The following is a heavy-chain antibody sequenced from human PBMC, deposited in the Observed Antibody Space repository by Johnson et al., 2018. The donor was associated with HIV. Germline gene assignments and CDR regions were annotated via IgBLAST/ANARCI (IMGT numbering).Heavy chain of an antibody. CDR1: GFTFSSYG. V-gene: IGHV3-NL1*01. D-gene: IGHD1-7*01. CDR2: IYSGGST. J-gene: IGHJ3*02. Sequence: QVQLVESGGGVVQPGRSLRLSCAASGFTFSSYGMHWVRQAPGKGLEWVSVIYSGGSTYYADSVKGRFTISRDNSKNTLYLQMNSLRVEDTALYYCAKDRELLELSHAFDSWGQGTMVTVSS. CDR3: AKDRELLELSHAFDS.